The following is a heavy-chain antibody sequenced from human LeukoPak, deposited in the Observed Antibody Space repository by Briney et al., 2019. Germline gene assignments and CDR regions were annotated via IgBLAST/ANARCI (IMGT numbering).Heavy chain of an antibody. CDR2: IYNTGST. CDR3: AREGGSGDY. V-gene: IGHV4-39*07. D-gene: IGHD3-10*01. CDR1: GDSISSTNFY. J-gene: IGHJ4*02. Sequence: SEALSLTCTVSGDSISSTNFYWGWIRQPPGKGLEWIGSIYNTGSTYYNPSLKSRVTISVDTSKNQFSLKLSSVTAADTAVYYCAREGGSGDYWGQGTLVTVSS.